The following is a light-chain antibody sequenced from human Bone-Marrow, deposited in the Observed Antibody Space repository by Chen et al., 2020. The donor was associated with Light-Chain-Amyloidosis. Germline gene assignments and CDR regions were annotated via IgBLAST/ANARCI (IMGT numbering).Light chain of an antibody. CDR2: GSS. V-gene: IGKV3-20*01. CDR1: QTISSNY. CDR3: QQYGTSPLT. Sequence: EIVLTLPPGTLSLSPGEGANLSCSASQTISSNYLTWYQQKFGQAPRLLIYGSSSRATGIPDRFTGSGSGTDFTLTINRLEPEDFAMYYCQQYGTSPLTFGGGTKVEIK. J-gene: IGKJ4*01.